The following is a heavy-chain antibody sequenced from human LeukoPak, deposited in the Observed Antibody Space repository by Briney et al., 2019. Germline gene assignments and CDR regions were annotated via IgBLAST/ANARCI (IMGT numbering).Heavy chain of an antibody. V-gene: IGHV4-34*01. J-gene: IGHJ4*02. Sequence: SETLSLTCAVCGGSFSGYYWSWIRQPPGKGLEWIGEINHSGSTNYNPSLKSRVTISVDTSKNQFSLKLSSVTAADTAVYYCARASSIAARYGYWGQGTLVTVSS. D-gene: IGHD6-6*01. CDR3: ARASSIAARYGY. CDR2: INHSGST. CDR1: GGSFSGYY.